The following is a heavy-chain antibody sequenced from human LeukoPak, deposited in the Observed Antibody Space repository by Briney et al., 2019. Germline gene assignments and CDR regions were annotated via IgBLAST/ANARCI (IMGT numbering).Heavy chain of an antibody. V-gene: IGHV1-18*01. CDR3: GRSSSGWSVDY. D-gene: IGHD6-19*01. Sequence: ASVKVSCKASGYTFNIYGISWVRQAPGKGLEWMGWISAYNGDTKYAQKLQGRVTLTTDTSTSTAYMELRSLTSDDAAAYYCGRSSSGWSVDYWGQGALVTVSS. J-gene: IGHJ4*02. CDR2: ISAYNGDT. CDR1: GYTFNIYG.